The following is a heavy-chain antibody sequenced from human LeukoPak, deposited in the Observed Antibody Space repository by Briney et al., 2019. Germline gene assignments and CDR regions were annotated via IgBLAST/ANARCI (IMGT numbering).Heavy chain of an antibody. J-gene: IGHJ2*01. CDR2: IYYSGST. Sequence: SETLSLTCTVSGGSISSSSYYWGWIRQPPGKWLEWIGSIYYSGSTYYNLSLKSRVTISVDTSKNQFSLKLSSVTAADTAVYYCASPKYCSGGSCYSGWYFDLWGRGTLVTVSS. CDR3: ASPKYCSGGSCYSGWYFDL. CDR1: GGSISSSSYY. D-gene: IGHD2-15*01. V-gene: IGHV4-39*01.